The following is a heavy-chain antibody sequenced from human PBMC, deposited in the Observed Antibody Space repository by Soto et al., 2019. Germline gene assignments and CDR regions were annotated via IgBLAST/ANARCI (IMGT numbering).Heavy chain of an antibody. J-gene: IGHJ3*02. Sequence: EVQLVESGGGLVQPGRSLRLSCVASGFTFGDYGMHWVRQAPGRGPEWVSGISWNSGDIGYAETVKGRFTISSDNAKNSLYLLMDSLGAEDTALYYCVKDGLTSVFGLVHDGSDIWGHGTMVTVSS. CDR1: GFTFGDYG. V-gene: IGHV3-9*01. CDR3: VKDGLTSVFGLVHDGSDI. CDR2: ISWNSGDI. D-gene: IGHD3-3*01.